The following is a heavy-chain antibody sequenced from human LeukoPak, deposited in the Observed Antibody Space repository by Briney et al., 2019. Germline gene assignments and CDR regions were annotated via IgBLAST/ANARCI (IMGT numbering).Heavy chain of an antibody. Sequence: GGSLRLSCAASGFTLSSYWMTWVRQAPGKGLEWVANIKQDGSEKYYVDSVKGRFSISRDNAKNSLFLQMNSLRAEDTAVYYCARDRSPCSGGRCYSYNWFDPWGQGTLVTVSP. J-gene: IGHJ5*02. V-gene: IGHV3-7*04. CDR3: ARDRSPCSGGRCYSYNWFDP. D-gene: IGHD2-15*01. CDR2: IKQDGSEK. CDR1: GFTLSSYW.